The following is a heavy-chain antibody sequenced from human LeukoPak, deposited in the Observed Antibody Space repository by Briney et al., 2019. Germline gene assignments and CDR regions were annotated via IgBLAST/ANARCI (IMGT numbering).Heavy chain of an antibody. J-gene: IGHJ4*02. CDR1: GFTFSSNY. CDR3: AREAYDSSSFDY. V-gene: IGHV3-53*01. D-gene: IGHD3-22*01. Sequence: GGSLRLSCAASGFTFSSNYMSWLRQAPGKGLESVSVIYSGGSTYYADSVKGRFTISRDNSKNTLYLQMNNLRAEDTAVYYCAREAYDSSSFDYWGQGTLVTVSS. CDR2: IYSGGST.